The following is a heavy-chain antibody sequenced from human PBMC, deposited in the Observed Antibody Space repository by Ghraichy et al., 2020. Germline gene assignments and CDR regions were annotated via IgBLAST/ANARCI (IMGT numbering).Heavy chain of an antibody. CDR3: ARDVTIFGVDNWLDP. Sequence: GESLNISCAASGFTFSSYSMNWVRQAPGKGLEWVSYISSSSGPIYYADSVKGRFTISRDDAKNSLYLQMNSLRDEDTAVYYCARDVTIFGVDNWLDPWGQGTLVTVSS. V-gene: IGHV3-48*02. D-gene: IGHD3-3*01. J-gene: IGHJ5*02. CDR1: GFTFSSYS. CDR2: ISSSSGPI.